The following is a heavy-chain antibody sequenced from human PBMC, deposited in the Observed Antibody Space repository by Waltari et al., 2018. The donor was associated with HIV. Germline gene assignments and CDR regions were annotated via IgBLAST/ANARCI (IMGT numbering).Heavy chain of an antibody. D-gene: IGHD3-10*01. V-gene: IGHV1-8*01. J-gene: IGHJ4*02. Sequence: QVQLVQSGAEVKKPGASVKVSCKASGYTFTTYDINWVRQATGQGLEWMGGMNPNNGNTGYAQKFQGRVAMTRDTSISTAYLELDSLRSEDTAVYYCARSIRGGDVDYWGQGTLVTVSS. CDR1: GYTFTTYD. CDR3: ARSIRGGDVDY. CDR2: MNPNNGNT.